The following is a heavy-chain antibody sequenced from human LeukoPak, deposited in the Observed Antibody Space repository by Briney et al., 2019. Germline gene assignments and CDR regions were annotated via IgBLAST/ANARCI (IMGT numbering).Heavy chain of an antibody. Sequence: TGGSLRLSCAASGFTFSSYAMSWVRQAPGKGLEWVSAISGSGGSTYYADSVKGRFTTSRDNSKNTLYLQMNSLRAEDTAVYYCAKSNYYDSSGYYSPSGMDVWGQGTTVTVSS. CDR2: ISGSGGST. CDR3: AKSNYYDSSGYYSPSGMDV. D-gene: IGHD3-22*01. J-gene: IGHJ6*02. V-gene: IGHV3-23*01. CDR1: GFTFSSYA.